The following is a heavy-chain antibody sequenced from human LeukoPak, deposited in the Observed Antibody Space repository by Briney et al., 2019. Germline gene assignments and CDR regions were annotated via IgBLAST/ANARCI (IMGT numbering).Heavy chain of an antibody. D-gene: IGHD5-24*01. J-gene: IGHJ6*02. CDR1: GGTFSSYA. V-gene: IGHV1-69*04. CDR2: IIPIFGIA. Sequence: ASVKVSCKASGGTFSSYAISWVRQAPGQGLEWMGRIIPIFGIANYAQKFQGRVTITADKSTSTAYMELSSLRSEDTAVYYCAREIRDEDYYYYGMYVWGQGTTVTVSS. CDR3: AREIRDEDYYYYGMYV.